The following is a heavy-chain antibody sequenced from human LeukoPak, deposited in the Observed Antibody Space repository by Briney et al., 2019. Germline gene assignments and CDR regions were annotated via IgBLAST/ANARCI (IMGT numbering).Heavy chain of an antibody. V-gene: IGHV4-59*01. CDR3: ARETLEGKFDP. Sequence: PSETLSLTCTVSGGSISSYYWTWIRQPPGKGLEWIGYIYYSGSTNYNPSPKSRVTISVDTSKYHFSLKRSSVTAADTAVYYCARETLEGKFDPWGQGILVTVSS. D-gene: IGHD1-1*01. CDR1: GGSISSYY. CDR2: IYYSGST. J-gene: IGHJ5*02.